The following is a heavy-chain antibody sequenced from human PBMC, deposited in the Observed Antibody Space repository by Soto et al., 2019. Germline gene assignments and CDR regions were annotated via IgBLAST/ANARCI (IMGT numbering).Heavy chain of an antibody. CDR3: ARTRVVPAAPVDY. CDR2: IYYSGGT. V-gene: IGHV4-39*01. J-gene: IGHJ4*02. Sequence: QLQLQESGPGLVKPSETLSLTCTVSGGSISSSSYYWGWIRQPPGKGLEGIGSIYYSGGTYYNPSLKSLVTISADTSKNQLSLKLSSVTAADTAVYYCARTRVVPAAPVDYWGQGTLVTVSS. CDR1: GGSISSSSYY. D-gene: IGHD2-2*01.